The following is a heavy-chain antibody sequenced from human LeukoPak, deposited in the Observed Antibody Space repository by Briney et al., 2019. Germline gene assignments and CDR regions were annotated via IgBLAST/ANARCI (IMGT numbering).Heavy chain of an antibody. CDR1: GYTFTSYA. Sequence: GASVTVSCKTSGYTFTSYAISWVRQAPGQELEWMGWIITYNGNTYYSQKLQGRVTMTTDTSTSTAYMELRSLRSDDTAVYYCAKTTVTSEEYYYYYMDVWGKGTTVTVSS. V-gene: IGHV1-18*01. CDR2: IITYNGNT. CDR3: AKTTVTSEEYYYYYMDV. D-gene: IGHD4-17*01. J-gene: IGHJ6*03.